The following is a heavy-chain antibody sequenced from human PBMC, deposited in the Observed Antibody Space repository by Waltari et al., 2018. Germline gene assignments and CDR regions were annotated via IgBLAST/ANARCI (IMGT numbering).Heavy chain of an antibody. Sequence: QQHLQESGPGLVKPSETLSLTCTVSGVSISRSNYYWGWIRQPPGKGLEWIGRISESGSTSYNPSLKSRVTISVDTSRNQISLNLYSVTAADAAVYYCARRENYNFWRDSFDVWGQGTVVTVSS. CDR1: GVSISRSNYY. CDR3: ARRENYNFWRDSFDV. CDR2: ISESGST. J-gene: IGHJ3*01. D-gene: IGHD3-3*01. V-gene: IGHV4-39*07.